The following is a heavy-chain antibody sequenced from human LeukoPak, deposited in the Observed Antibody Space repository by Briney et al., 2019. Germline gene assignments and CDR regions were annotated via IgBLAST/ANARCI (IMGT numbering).Heavy chain of an antibody. CDR2: IYYSGST. J-gene: IGHJ4*02. CDR1: GGSISSCY. Sequence: SETLSLTCTVSGGSISSCYWSWIRQPPGKGLEWIGYIYYSGSTNYNPSLKRRVTISVDTSKNHSSLKLSSVTAADTAVYYCARHLPDSSGYYSDHFDYWGQGTLVTVSS. CDR3: ARHLPDSSGYYSDHFDY. V-gene: IGHV4-59*08. D-gene: IGHD3-22*01.